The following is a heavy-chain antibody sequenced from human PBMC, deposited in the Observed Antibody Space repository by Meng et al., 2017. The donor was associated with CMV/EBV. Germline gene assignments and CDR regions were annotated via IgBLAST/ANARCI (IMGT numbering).Heavy chain of an antibody. CDR2: ISSSSSTI. D-gene: IGHD3-3*01. CDR3: ARGQDYDFWSGSY. CDR1: GFTFSSYS. J-gene: IGHJ4*02. V-gene: IGHV3-48*04. Sequence: GGSLRLSCAASGFTFSSYSMNWVRQAPGKGLERVSYISSSSSTIYYADSVKGRFTISRDNAKNSLYLQMNSLRAEDTAVYYCARGQDYDFWSGSYWGQGTLVTVSS.